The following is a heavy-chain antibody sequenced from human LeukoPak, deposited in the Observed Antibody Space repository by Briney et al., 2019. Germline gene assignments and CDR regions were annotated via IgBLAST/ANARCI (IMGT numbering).Heavy chain of an antibody. D-gene: IGHD1-26*01. CDR3: ARDLSGPVDY. CDR2: IYYSGST. Sequence: SETLSLTCTVSGGSISSSSYYWGWIRQPPGKGLEWIGSIYYSGSTYYNPSLKSRVTISVDTSKNQFSLKLSSVTAADTAVYYCARDLSGPVDYWGQGTLVTVSS. V-gene: IGHV4-39*02. CDR1: GGSISSSSYY. J-gene: IGHJ4*02.